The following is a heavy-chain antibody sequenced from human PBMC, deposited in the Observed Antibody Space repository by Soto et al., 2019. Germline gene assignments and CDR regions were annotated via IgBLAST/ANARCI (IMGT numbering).Heavy chain of an antibody. CDR2: ISYDGSNK. CDR3: AKEVFDY. Sequence: PGGSLRLSCAASGFTFSSYGMHWVRQAPGKGLEWVAVISYDGSNKYYADSVKGRFTISRDNSKNTLYLQMNSLRAEDTAVYYCAKEVFDYWGQGTLVTVSS. V-gene: IGHV3-30*18. CDR1: GFTFSSYG. J-gene: IGHJ4*02.